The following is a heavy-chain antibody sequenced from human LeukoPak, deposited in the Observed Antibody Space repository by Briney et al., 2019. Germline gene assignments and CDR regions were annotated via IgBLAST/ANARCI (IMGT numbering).Heavy chain of an antibody. Sequence: PSETLSLTCAVYGGSFSGYYWSWIRQPPGKGLEWIGEINHSGSTNCNPSLKSRVTISVDTSKNQFSLKLSSVTAADTAVYYCARGSNWNYYYGMDVWGQGTTVTVSS. D-gene: IGHD1-1*01. CDR1: GGSFSGYY. V-gene: IGHV4-34*01. CDR3: ARGSNWNYYYGMDV. J-gene: IGHJ6*02. CDR2: INHSGST.